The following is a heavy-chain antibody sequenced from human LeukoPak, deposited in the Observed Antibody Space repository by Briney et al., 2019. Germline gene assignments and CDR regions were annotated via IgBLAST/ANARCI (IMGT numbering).Heavy chain of an antibody. J-gene: IGHJ5*02. CDR1: GGTFISYA. V-gene: IGHV1-69*13. D-gene: IGHD5-12*01. CDR3: ARVYYSGYENNWFDP. Sequence: ASVKVSCKASGGTFISYAISWVRQAPGQGLEWMGGIIPIFGTANYAQKFQGRVTITADESTSTAYMELSSLRSEDTAVYYCARVYYSGYENNWFDPWGQGTLVTVSS. CDR2: IIPIFGTA.